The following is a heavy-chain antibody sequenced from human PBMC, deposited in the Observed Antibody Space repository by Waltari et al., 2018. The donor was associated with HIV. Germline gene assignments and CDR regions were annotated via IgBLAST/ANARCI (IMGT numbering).Heavy chain of an antibody. Sequence: EVQLVATGGDVIRPGGSLRLSCATSGIAVTNTSHHWARQAPGKGLEWDSVIYRGGDTKYADSVKGRFLISRDNSKNTVFLQLNRLRVEDTAVYYCSGPDGDQGTSVTYYGMGVWGQGTTVFVSS. V-gene: IGHV3-53*02. CDR1: GIAVTNTS. J-gene: IGHJ6*02. D-gene: IGHD4-17*01. CDR2: IYRGGDT. CDR3: SGPDGDQGTSVTYYGMGV.